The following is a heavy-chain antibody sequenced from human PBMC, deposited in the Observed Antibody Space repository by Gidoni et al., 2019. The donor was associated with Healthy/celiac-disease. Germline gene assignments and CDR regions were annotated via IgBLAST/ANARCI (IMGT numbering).Heavy chain of an antibody. J-gene: IGHJ4*02. V-gene: IGHV4-34*01. CDR2: INHSGST. CDR1: GGSFSGYY. D-gene: IGHD2-21*01. Sequence: QVQLQQWVAALLKPSETLSLTCAVYGGSFSGYYWSWIRQPPGKGLEWIGEINHSGSTNYNPSLKSRVTISVDTSKNQFSLKLSSVTAADTAVYYCARGGFVRYFDYWGQGTLVTVSS. CDR3: ARGGFVRYFDY.